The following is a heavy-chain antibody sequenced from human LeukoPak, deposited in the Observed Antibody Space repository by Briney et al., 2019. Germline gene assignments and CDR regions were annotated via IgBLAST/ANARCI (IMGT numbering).Heavy chain of an antibody. CDR2: ISYDGSNK. CDR3: AKDPTTITVGALFHS. V-gene: IGHV3-30*18. J-gene: IGHJ4*02. D-gene: IGHD1-26*01. CDR1: GFTFSSYG. Sequence: TGGSLRLSCAASGFTFSSYGMHWVRQAPGKGLEWVALISYDGSNKYYGGSVKGRFTISRDNSKNTLYLQMNSLRAEDTAVYYCAKDPTTITVGALFHSWGQGTLVTVSS.